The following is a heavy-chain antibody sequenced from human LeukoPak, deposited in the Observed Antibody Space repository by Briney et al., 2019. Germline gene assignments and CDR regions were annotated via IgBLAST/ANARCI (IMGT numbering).Heavy chain of an antibody. Sequence: SETLSLTCTVSGGSISSYYWSWIRQPPGKGLEWIGYIYYSGSTNYNPSLKSRVTIPVDTSKNQFSLKLSSVTAADTAVYYCARSRGIAARLAAWGQGTLVTVSS. D-gene: IGHD6-6*01. J-gene: IGHJ4*02. CDR2: IYYSGST. CDR1: GGSISSYY. V-gene: IGHV4-59*01. CDR3: ARSRGIAARLAA.